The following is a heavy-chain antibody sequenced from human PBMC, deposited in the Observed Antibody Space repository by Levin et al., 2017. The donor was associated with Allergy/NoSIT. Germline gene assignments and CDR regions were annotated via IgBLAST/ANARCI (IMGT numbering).Heavy chain of an antibody. D-gene: IGHD3-3*01. CDR1: GFTFGDYT. J-gene: IGHJ4*02. CDR2: IGGKGYGGTT. CDR3: TRDDFRPGPYFDY. V-gene: IGHV3-49*03. Sequence: GGSLRLSCTASGFTFGDYTMSWFRQAPGKGLEWVGFIGGKGYGGTTEYAASVKGRFTITRDDSKSIAYLQLNSLKTEDTAVYYCTRDDFRPGPYFDYWGQGTLVTVSS.